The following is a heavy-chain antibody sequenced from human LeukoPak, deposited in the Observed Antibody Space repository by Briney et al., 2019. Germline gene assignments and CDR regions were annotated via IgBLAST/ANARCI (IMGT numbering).Heavy chain of an antibody. V-gene: IGHV4-34*01. CDR1: GGSFSGYY. J-gene: IGHJ5*02. CDR3: ARGRSYRGGGPGNWFDP. CDR2: INHSGST. D-gene: IGHD2-15*01. Sequence: SETLSLTCAVYGGSFSGYYWSWIRQPPGKGLEWIGEINHSGSTNYNPSLKSRVTISVDTSKNQFSLKLSSVTAADTAVYYCARGRSYRGGGPGNWFDPWGQGTLVTVSS.